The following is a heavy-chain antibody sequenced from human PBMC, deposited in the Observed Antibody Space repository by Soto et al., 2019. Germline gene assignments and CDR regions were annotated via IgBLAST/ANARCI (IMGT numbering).Heavy chain of an antibody. V-gene: IGHV4-30-4*01. J-gene: IGHJ6*02. D-gene: IGHD3-16*01. CDR3: ARGRNYAYSYYYGMDV. Sequence: QVQLQESGPGLVKPSQTLSLTCTVSGGSISSGDYYWSWIRQPPGKGLEWIGYIYYSGSTYYNPSLKSRVTISVDTSKNQFSLKLRSVTAADTAVYYCARGRNYAYSYYYGMDVWGQGTTVTVSS. CDR1: GGSISSGDYY. CDR2: IYYSGST.